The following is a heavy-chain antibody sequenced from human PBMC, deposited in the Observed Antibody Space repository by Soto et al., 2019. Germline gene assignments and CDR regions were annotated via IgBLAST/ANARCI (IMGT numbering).Heavy chain of an antibody. Sequence: QITLKESGPTLVKPTQTLTLTCTFSGFSLSTSGVGVGGIRQPPGKALEGLALIYWDDDKRYSPSLKSSLTITKDTSKNQVVLTKTNMDHVKTATYYGEHRRSTYYYDSTFDPWGQGTLVTVSS. J-gene: IGHJ5*02. CDR2: IYWDDDK. V-gene: IGHV2-5*02. CDR3: EHRRSTYYYDSTFDP. D-gene: IGHD3-22*01. CDR1: GFSLSTSGVG.